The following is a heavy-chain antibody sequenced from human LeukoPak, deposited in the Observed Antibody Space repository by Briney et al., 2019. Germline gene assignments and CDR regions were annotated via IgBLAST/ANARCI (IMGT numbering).Heavy chain of an antibody. Sequence: PGGSLRLSCAASGFTFSRYRMHWARQAPGKGLVWVSRIYTDGSSTSYADSVKGRFTISRDNAKNTLYLQMNSLRAEDTAVYYCARVAGLAGYSGSYFDAFDIWGQGTMVTVSS. D-gene: IGHD1-26*01. CDR3: ARVAGLAGYSGSYFDAFDI. J-gene: IGHJ3*02. CDR2: IYTDGSST. V-gene: IGHV3-74*01. CDR1: GFTFSRYR.